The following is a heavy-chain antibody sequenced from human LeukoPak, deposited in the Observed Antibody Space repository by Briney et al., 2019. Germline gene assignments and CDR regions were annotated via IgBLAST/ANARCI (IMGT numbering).Heavy chain of an antibody. CDR2: IYYSGST. CDR3: ARRYYYDSRLDP. CDR1: GGSISSGDYY. J-gene: IGHJ5*02. V-gene: IGHV4-30-4*01. D-gene: IGHD3-22*01. Sequence: PSQTLSLTCTVSGGSISSGDYYWSWIPQPPGKGLEWFAYIYYSGSTYYNPCLKSRVTMSAETSKNQLSLKVSSVTAADTAVYYCARRYYYDSRLDPWGEGILVSVSS.